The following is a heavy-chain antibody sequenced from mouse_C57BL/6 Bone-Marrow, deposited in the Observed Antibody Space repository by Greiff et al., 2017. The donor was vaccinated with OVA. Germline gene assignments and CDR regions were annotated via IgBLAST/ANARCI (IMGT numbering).Heavy chain of an antibody. CDR1: GYTFTTYP. V-gene: IGHV1-47*01. Sequence: QVQLKESGAELVKPGASVKMSCKASGYTFTTYPIEWMKQNHGKSLEWIGNFHPYNDDTKYNEKFKGKATLTVDKSSSTVYLELSRLTSDDSAVYYCASRRNYGSFAYWGQGTTLTVSS. J-gene: IGHJ2*01. CDR2: FHPYNDDT. D-gene: IGHD1-1*01. CDR3: ASRRNYGSFAY.